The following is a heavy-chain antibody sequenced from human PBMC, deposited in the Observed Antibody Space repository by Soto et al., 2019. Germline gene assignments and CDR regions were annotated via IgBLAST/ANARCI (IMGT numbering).Heavy chain of an antibody. Sequence: QVQLQESGPGLVRPSETLSLTCTVSGGSISSYYWSWIRQPPGKGLERFGYIYNSGSTNYNPSLKSRVPISVDTSKDQLPLKLSSVTAADTAVYYCAYGDSRGPFDAWGQGTLVIVSS. CDR2: IYNSGST. CDR1: GGSISSYY. V-gene: IGHV4-59*01. CDR3: AYGDSRGPFDA. J-gene: IGHJ4*02. D-gene: IGHD4-17*01.